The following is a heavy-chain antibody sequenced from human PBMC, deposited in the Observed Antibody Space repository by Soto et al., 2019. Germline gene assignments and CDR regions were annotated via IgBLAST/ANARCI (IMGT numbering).Heavy chain of an antibody. CDR3: ARFTYDFWSGYAVDY. D-gene: IGHD3-3*01. CDR2: IYYSGST. Sequence: SETLSLTCTVSGGSVSSGSYYWSWIRQPPGKGLEWIGYIYYSGSTNYNPSLKSRVTISVDTSKNPFSLKLSSVTAADTAVYYCARFTYDFWSGYAVDYWGQGTLVTVSS. V-gene: IGHV4-61*01. J-gene: IGHJ4*02. CDR1: GGSVSSGSYY.